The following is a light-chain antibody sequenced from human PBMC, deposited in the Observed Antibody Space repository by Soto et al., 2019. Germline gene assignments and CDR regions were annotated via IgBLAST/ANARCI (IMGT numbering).Light chain of an antibody. CDR2: EVS. CDR1: SSDVGGYNY. V-gene: IGLV2-8*01. J-gene: IGLJ1*01. CDR3: ISYAGSDNFV. Sequence: QSVLAQPPSASGSPGQSVTISCTGTSSDVGGYNYVSWYQQHPGKAPKLMIYEVSKRPSGVPDRFSGSKSDNTAYLTVSGIQAEDEADYYCISYAGSDNFVFGTGTKVTVL.